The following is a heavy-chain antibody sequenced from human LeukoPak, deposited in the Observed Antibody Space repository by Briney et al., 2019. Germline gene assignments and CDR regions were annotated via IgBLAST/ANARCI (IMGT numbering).Heavy chain of an antibody. J-gene: IGHJ4*02. D-gene: IGHD3-10*02. Sequence: GGSLRLSCAASGFTFSTYWMHWVRQAPGKGLVWVSRINTDGSNTSYADSVKGRVTISRDNGKNTLYLQMNSLRADDTAVYYCARGLFGDPPGLDSWGQGTLVTVSS. CDR1: GFTFSTYW. V-gene: IGHV3-74*01. CDR3: ARGLFGDPPGLDS. CDR2: INTDGSNT.